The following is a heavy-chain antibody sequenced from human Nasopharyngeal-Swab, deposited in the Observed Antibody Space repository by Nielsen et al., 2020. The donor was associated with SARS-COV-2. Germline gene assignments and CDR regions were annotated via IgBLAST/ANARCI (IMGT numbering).Heavy chain of an antibody. CDR2: INSDGSST. D-gene: IGHD4-17*01. CDR3: TTDYGARPWGGYYYYGMDV. Sequence: GESLKISCAASGFTFSSYWMHWVRQAPGKGLVWVSRINSDGSSTSYADSVKGRFTISRDNAKNTLYLQMNSLKTEDTAVYYCTTDYGARPWGGYYYYGMDVWGQGTTGTVSS. CDR1: GFTFSSYW. V-gene: IGHV3-74*01. J-gene: IGHJ6*02.